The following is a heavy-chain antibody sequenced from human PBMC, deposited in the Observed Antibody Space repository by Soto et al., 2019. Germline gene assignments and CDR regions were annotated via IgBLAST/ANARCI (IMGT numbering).Heavy chain of an antibody. V-gene: IGHV2-5*02. CDR3: AHQRGTMVIVVEEPFFDY. CDR1: GFSLSTSGVG. D-gene: IGHD3-22*01. CDR2: IYWDDDK. Sequence: QITLKESGPTLMKPTQTLTLTCTFSGFSLSTSGVGVGWTRQPPGKALEWLAVIYWDDDKDYSASLKSRLTITKDTSKNQVVLTMTNMDPVDTATYYCAHQRGTMVIVVEEPFFDYWGQGILVTVSS. J-gene: IGHJ4*02.